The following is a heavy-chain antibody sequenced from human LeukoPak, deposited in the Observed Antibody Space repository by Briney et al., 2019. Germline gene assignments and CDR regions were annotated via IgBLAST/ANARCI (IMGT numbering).Heavy chain of an antibody. D-gene: IGHD3-10*01. V-gene: IGHV4-59*08. CDR3: ARGSWYYGSGSYPALYYFDY. Sequence: PSETLSLTCTVSGGSISSYYWSWIRQPPGKGRGGMGYIYYRGSTNYNPSLKSRVTISVDTSKNQFSLKLSSVTAADTAVYYCARGSWYYGSGSYPALYYFDYWGQGTLVTVSS. J-gene: IGHJ4*02. CDR2: IYYRGST. CDR1: GGSISSYY.